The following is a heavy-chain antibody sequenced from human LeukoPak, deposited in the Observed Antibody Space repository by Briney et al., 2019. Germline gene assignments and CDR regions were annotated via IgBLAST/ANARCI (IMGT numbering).Heavy chain of an antibody. J-gene: IGHJ4*02. CDR1: GFTFSSYA. D-gene: IGHD3-10*01. CDR3: AKDQGFGEYYFDY. CDR2: ISGSGGST. V-gene: IGHV3-23*01. Sequence: PGGSLRLSCAASGFTFSSYAMSWVRQAPGKGLEWVSAISGSGGSTYYADSVKGRFTISRDNSRNTLYLQMNSLRAEDTAVYYCAKDQGFGEYYFDYWGQGTLVTVSS.